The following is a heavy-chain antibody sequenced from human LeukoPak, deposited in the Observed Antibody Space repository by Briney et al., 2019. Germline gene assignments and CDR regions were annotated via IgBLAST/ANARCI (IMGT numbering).Heavy chain of an antibody. J-gene: IGHJ4*02. V-gene: IGHV3-48*03. D-gene: IGHD3-22*01. CDR2: IASSGSTI. CDR1: GFTFSSYE. CDR3: ARANYYDISGYDY. Sequence: PGGSLRLSCAGSGFTFSSYEMNWVRQAPGKGLEWVSYIASSGSTIYYADSVKGRFTISRDNAKNSLYLQMNSLRAEDTAVYYCARANYYDISGYDYWGQGTLVTVSS.